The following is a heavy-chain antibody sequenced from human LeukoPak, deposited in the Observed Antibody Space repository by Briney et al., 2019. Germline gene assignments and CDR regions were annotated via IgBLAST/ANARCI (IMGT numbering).Heavy chain of an antibody. CDR1: GFTFSSYA. J-gene: IGHJ5*02. CDR3: ARGRQIIVVVTATEFDP. Sequence: GGSLRLSCAASGFTFSSYAMSWVRQAPGKGLEWDSAISGSGGSTYYADSVKGRFTISRDNSKNTLYLQMNSLRAEDTAVYYCARGRQIIVVVTATEFDPWGQGTLVTVSS. CDR2: ISGSGGST. V-gene: IGHV3-23*01. D-gene: IGHD2-21*02.